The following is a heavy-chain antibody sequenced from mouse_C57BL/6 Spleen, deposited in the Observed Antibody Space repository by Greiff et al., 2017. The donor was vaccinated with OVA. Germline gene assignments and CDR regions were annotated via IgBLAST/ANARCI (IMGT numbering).Heavy chain of an antibody. CDR3: ARGDYDYGDY. Sequence: DVKLQESGPELVKPGASVKMSCKASGYTFTDYNMHWVKQSHGKSLEWIGYINPNNGGTSYNQKFKGKATLTVNKSSSTAYMELRSLTSEDSAVYYCARGDYDYGDYWGQGTTLTVSS. CDR2: INPNNGGT. CDR1: GYTFTDYN. D-gene: IGHD2-4*01. J-gene: IGHJ2*01. V-gene: IGHV1-22*01.